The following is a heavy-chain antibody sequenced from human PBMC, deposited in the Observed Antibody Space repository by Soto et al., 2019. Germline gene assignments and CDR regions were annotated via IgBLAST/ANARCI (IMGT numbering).Heavy chain of an antibody. CDR2: MNPNSGNT. CDR1: GYTFTSYD. Sequence: GASVKVSCKASGYTFTSYDINWVRQATGQGLEWMGWMNPNSGNTGYAQKFQGRVTMTRNTSISTAYMELSSLRSEDTAVYYCARGRGYDNRLGTAKVREFECFDYWGQGTLVTVSS. D-gene: IGHD3-10*01. J-gene: IGHJ4*02. V-gene: IGHV1-8*01. CDR3: ARGRGYDNRLGTAKVREFECFDY.